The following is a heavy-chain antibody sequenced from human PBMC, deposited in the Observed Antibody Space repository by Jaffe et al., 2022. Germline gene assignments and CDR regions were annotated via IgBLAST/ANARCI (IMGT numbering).Heavy chain of an antibody. CDR3: AREFADRVSGSIRYWFDP. CDR1: GYTFTTYG. V-gene: IGHV7-4-1*02. D-gene: IGHD6-25*01. Sequence: QVQLVQSGSELKKPGASVKISCKASGYTFTTYGINWVRQVPGQGLEWIGSINTNTRNPTYAQGFKGRFVFSLDTSVSTAYLQISSLKAADTALYFCAREFADRVSGSIRYWFDPWGQGTLVTVSS. CDR2: INTNTRNP. J-gene: IGHJ5*02.